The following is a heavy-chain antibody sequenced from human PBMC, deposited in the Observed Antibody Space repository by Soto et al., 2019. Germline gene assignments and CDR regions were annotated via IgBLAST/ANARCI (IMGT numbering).Heavy chain of an antibody. CDR2: IYLSGST. CDR1: GGSISSGGYS. J-gene: IGHJ4*02. D-gene: IGHD3-22*01. V-gene: IGHV4-30-2*01. Sequence: QLQLQESGSGLVKPSQTLSLTCAVSGGSISSGGYSWSWIRQPPGKGLEWIGYIYLSGSTYYNPSLKSRVTISVDRSKNQFSLKLSSVTAADTAVYYCARTYYYDSSGYYTEYYFDYWGQGTLVTVSS. CDR3: ARTYYYDSSGYYTEYYFDY.